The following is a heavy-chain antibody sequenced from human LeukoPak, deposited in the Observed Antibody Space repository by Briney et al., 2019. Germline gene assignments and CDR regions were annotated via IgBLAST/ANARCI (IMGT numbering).Heavy chain of an antibody. J-gene: IGHJ4*02. CDR3: ARQRGTTVTTYQVN. V-gene: IGHV3-66*04. CDR1: GFTFSSYE. Sequence: GGSLRLSCAASGFTFSSYEMIWVRQAPGRGLEWVSILYGGGNTYYGGSVKDRFTISRDNSKNTLYLQMNSLRAEDTAVYYCARQRGTTVTTYQVNWGQGTLVTVSS. CDR2: LYGGGNT. D-gene: IGHD4-17*01.